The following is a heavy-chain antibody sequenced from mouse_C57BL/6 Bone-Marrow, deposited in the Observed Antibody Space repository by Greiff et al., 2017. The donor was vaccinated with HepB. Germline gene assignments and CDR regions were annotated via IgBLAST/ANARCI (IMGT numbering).Heavy chain of an antibody. CDR2: IDPETGGT. J-gene: IGHJ2*01. D-gene: IGHD1-1*01. CDR1: GYTFTDYE. Sequence: QVQLKESGAELVRPGASVTLSCKASGYTFTDYEMHWVKQTPVHGLEWIGAIDPETGGTAYNQKFKGKAILTADKSSSTAYMELRSLTSEDSAFYYCTRERYYGSSPYYFDYWGQGTTLTVSS. V-gene: IGHV1-15*01. CDR3: TRERYYGSSPYYFDY.